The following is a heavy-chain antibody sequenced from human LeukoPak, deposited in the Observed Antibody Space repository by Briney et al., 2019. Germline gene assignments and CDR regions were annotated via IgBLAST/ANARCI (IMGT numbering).Heavy chain of an antibody. CDR1: GFTFSSYA. CDR2: ISGSGGST. Sequence: GGSLRLSCAASGFTFSSYAMSWVRQAPGKGLEWVSAISGSGGSTYYADSVKGRFTIARDNSKNTLYLQMNNLRAEDTAVYYCAKDRLTFFYYDTSGYQGDFDNWGQGTLVTVSS. J-gene: IGHJ4*02. V-gene: IGHV3-23*01. CDR3: AKDRLTFFYYDTSGYQGDFDN. D-gene: IGHD3-22*01.